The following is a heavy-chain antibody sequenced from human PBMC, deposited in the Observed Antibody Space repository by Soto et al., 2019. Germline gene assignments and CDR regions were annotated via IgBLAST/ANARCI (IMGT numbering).Heavy chain of an antibody. V-gene: IGHV3-7*05. CDR2: IKQDGSEK. CDR3: ARDTPLYGY. J-gene: IGHJ4*02. CDR1: GFTFSSYW. D-gene: IGHD3-10*01. Sequence: GGSLRLSCVASGFTFSSYWMSWVRQAPGKGLEWVANIKQDGSEKYYVDSVKGRFTISRDNAKNSLYLQMNSLRAEDTAVYYCARDTPLYGYWGQGTLVTVSS.